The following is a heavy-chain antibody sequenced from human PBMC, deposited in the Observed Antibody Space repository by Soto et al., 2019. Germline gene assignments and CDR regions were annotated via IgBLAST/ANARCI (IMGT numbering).Heavy chain of an antibody. J-gene: IGHJ4*02. CDR1: GFTFSSYA. D-gene: IGHD3-9*01. V-gene: IGHV3-23*01. CDR2: ISGSGGST. CDR3: AKGCVILTGYYSDY. Sequence: EVPLLESGGGLVQPGGSLRLSCAASGFTFSSYAMSWVRQAPGKGLEWVSAISGSGGSTYYADSVKGRFTISRDNXTNTLYLQMNSLRAEDTAVYYCAKGCVILTGYYSDYWGQGTLVTVSS.